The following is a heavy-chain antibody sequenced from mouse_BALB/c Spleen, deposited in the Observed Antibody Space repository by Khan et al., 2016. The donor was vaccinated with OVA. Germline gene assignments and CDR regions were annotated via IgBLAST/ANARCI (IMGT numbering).Heavy chain of an antibody. Sequence: EVELVESGGGLVKPGGSLKLSCAASGFTFSDYYMYWVRQTPEKRMEWVATISDGGSYTYYPDSVKGRFTISRDNAKNNLYLQMSSLKSEDTAMYYCARAGYGGFAYWGQGTLVTFSA. J-gene: IGHJ3*01. CDR1: GFTFSDYY. CDR3: ARAGYGGFAY. V-gene: IGHV5-4*02. D-gene: IGHD1-1*02. CDR2: ISDGGSYT.